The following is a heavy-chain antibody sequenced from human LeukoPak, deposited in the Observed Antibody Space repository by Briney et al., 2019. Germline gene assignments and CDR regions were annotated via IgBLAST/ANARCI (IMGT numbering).Heavy chain of an antibody. V-gene: IGHV3-7*04. CDR3: TRVGYIDEGIDY. CDR1: GFPFSSYW. D-gene: IGHD5-24*01. Sequence: GGSLRLSCVASGFPFSSYWMTWVRQAPGKGLEWVANTKQDGSKKSYVDSVKGRFTISRDNAKDSLYLQMNSLRAEDTAIYYCTRVGYIDEGIDYWGQGTLVTVSS. J-gene: IGHJ4*02. CDR2: TKQDGSKK.